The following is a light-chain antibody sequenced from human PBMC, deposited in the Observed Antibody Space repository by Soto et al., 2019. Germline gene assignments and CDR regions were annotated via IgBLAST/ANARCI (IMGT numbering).Light chain of an antibody. Sequence: ETVLTQSPATLSLSPGERATLSCRASQSVSSYLALYQQKPGQAPRLLIYDASNRATGIPARFSGSWSGTDLILTISRLEPEDFAVHYCQQRSIWPPITFGQGTRLEIK. CDR2: DAS. CDR1: QSVSSY. J-gene: IGKJ5*01. V-gene: IGKV3-11*01. CDR3: QQRSIWPPIT.